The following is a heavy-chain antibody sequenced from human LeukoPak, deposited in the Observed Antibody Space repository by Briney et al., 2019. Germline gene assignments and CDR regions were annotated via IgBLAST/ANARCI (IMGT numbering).Heavy chain of an antibody. D-gene: IGHD6-19*01. J-gene: IGHJ4*02. CDR2: ISYDGSNK. CDR1: GFTFSSYG. V-gene: IGHV3-30*18. Sequence: GGSLRLSCAASGFTFSSYGMHWVRQAPGKGLEGGAVISYDGSNKYYEDSVKGRFTISRDNSKNTLYLQMNRLRAEDTAVYYCAKTARRAVAGNWIRSHFDYWGQGTLVTVSS. CDR3: AKTARRAVAGNWIRSHFDY.